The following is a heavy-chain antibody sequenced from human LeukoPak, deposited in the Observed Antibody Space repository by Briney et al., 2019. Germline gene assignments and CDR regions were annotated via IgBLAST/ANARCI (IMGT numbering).Heavy chain of an antibody. CDR3: ARDRPSYGDYDY. CDR1: GYTLTDYG. J-gene: IGHJ4*02. CDR2: ISAYNGNT. Sequence: ASVKVSCKASGYTLTDYGINWVRQAPGQGLEWMGWISAYNGNTIYAQKLQGRVTMTTDTSTSTAYMELRSLRSDDTAVYYCARDRPSYGDYDYWGQGTLVTVSS. V-gene: IGHV1-18*01. D-gene: IGHD4-17*01.